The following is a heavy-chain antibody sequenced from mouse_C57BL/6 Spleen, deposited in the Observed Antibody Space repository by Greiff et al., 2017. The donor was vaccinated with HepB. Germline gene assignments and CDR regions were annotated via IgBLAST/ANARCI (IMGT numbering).Heavy chain of an antibody. CDR2: IDPSDSYT. Sequence: VQLQQPGAELVMPGASVKLSCKASGYTFTSYWMHWVKQRPGQGLEWIGEIDPSDSYTNYNQKFKGKSTLTVDKSSSTAYMQLSSLTSEDSAVYYCARVNNWDFDYWGQGTTLTVSS. CDR3: ARVNNWDFDY. CDR1: GYTFTSYW. D-gene: IGHD4-1*02. V-gene: IGHV1-69*01. J-gene: IGHJ2*01.